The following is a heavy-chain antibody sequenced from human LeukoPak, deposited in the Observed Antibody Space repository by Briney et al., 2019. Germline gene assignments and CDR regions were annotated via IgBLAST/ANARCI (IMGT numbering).Heavy chain of an antibody. Sequence: SGGSLRLSCAASGFTFSSYWMSWVRQAPGKGLGWVANIKQDGSEKYYVDSVKGRFTISRDNAKNSLYLQMDSLRAEDTALYYCARAIVGAFDAFDIWGQGTMVTVSS. CDR1: GFTFSSYW. J-gene: IGHJ3*02. D-gene: IGHD1-26*01. V-gene: IGHV3-7*03. CDR3: ARAIVGAFDAFDI. CDR2: IKQDGSEK.